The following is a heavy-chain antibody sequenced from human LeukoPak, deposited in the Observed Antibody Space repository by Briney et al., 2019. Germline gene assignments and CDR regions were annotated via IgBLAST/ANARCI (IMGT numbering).Heavy chain of an antibody. CDR1: GFTFSSYA. J-gene: IGHJ4*02. V-gene: IGHV3-64*01. D-gene: IGHD1-26*01. CDR2: ISSNGGST. Sequence: GGSLRLSCAASGFTFSSYAMHWVRQAPGKGLEYVSAISSNGGSTYYANSVKGRFTISRDNSKNTLYLQMNSLTAEDTAVYYCAASGAGGLWGRGTLVTVSS. CDR3: AASGAGGL.